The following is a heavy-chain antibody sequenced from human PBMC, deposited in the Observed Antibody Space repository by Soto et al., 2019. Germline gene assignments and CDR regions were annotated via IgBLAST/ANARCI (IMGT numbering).Heavy chain of an antibody. J-gene: IGHJ4*02. CDR2: INHSGST. CDR3: ARGYCSGGSCTQAEFDY. Sequence: SETLSLTCTVSGGSISSGGYYWSWIRQHPGKGLEWIGYINHSGSTNYNPSLKSRVTISVDTSKNQFSLKLSSVTAADTAVYYCARGYCSGGSCTQAEFDYWGQGALVTVSS. V-gene: IGHV4-31*03. D-gene: IGHD2-15*01. CDR1: GGSISSGGYY.